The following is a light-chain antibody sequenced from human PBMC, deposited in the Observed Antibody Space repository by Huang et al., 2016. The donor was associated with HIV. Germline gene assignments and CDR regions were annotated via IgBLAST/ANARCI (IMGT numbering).Light chain of an antibody. CDR1: QSVGSY. J-gene: IGKJ1*01. V-gene: IGKV3-11*01. Sequence: EIILTQSPATLSLSPVERATLSCRASQSVGSYLAGYQQKPGQAPRHLISDASNRATGIPARFSGGGSGTDFTLTIRGLEPDDFAVDFCQQRSNRTPTTFGQGTKVE. CDR2: DAS. CDR3: QQRSNRTPTT.